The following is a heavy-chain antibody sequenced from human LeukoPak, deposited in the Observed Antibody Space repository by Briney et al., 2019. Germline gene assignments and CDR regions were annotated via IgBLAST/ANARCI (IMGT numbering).Heavy chain of an antibody. J-gene: IGHJ4*02. V-gene: IGHV3-23*01. D-gene: IGHD2-15*01. CDR1: GFTFSSYA. Sequence: GGSLRLSCAATGFTFSSYAMTWVRQAPRKGLEWVSCISGSGGSTFYADSVKGRFTISRDNSKNTLYLQMNSLRAEDTAIYYCAKEGEAYCSGGSCYGSDKLFPADYWGQGTLVTVSS. CDR3: AKEGEAYCSGGSCYGSDKLFPADY. CDR2: ISGSGGST.